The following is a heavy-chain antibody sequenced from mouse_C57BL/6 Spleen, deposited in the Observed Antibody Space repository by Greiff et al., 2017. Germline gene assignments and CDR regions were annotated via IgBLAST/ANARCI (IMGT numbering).Heavy chain of an antibody. V-gene: IGHV1-82*01. J-gene: IGHJ2*01. Sequence: VQLQQSGPELVKPGASVKISCKASGYAFSSSWMNWVKQRPGKGLEWIGRIYPGDGDTNYNGKFKGKATLTADKSSSTAYMQLSSLTSEDSAVYFCARGDLLCDYWGQGTTLTVSS. CDR3: ARGDLLCDY. CDR2: IYPGDGDT. CDR1: GYAFSSSW. D-gene: IGHD2-1*01.